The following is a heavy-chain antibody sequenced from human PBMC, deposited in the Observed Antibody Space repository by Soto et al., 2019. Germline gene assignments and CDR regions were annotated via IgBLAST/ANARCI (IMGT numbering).Heavy chain of an antibody. Sequence: EVQLVESGGGLVQPGGSLRLSCAASGFTFSSYWMHWVRQAPGKGLVWVSRINSDGSSTSYADSVKGRFTISRDNAKNTLYLQMNSLGAEDTAVYYCAREGDGFDGFDYWGQGTLVAVSS. J-gene: IGHJ4*02. CDR3: AREGDGFDGFDY. CDR2: INSDGSST. V-gene: IGHV3-74*01. CDR1: GFTFSSYW. D-gene: IGHD3-16*01.